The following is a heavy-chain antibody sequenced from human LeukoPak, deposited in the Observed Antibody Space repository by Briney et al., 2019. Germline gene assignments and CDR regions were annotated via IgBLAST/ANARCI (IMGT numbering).Heavy chain of an antibody. D-gene: IGHD2-21*02. J-gene: IGHJ1*01. CDR3: ARDPAYCGGDCYSEH. Sequence: SVKVSCKASGYTFTSYGISWVRQAPGQGLEWMGGIIPIFGTANYAQKFQGRVTITADESTSTAYMELSSLRSEDTAVYYCARDPAYCGGDCYSEHWGQGTLVTVSS. CDR2: IIPIFGTA. V-gene: IGHV1-69*13. CDR1: GYTFTSYG.